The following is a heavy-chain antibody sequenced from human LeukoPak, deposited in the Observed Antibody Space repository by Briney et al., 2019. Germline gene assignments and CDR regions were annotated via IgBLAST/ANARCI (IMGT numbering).Heavy chain of an antibody. CDR2: SSSSGRTI. CDR3: AKNYASGNAFYDY. CDR1: GFSFSSYE. Sequence: PGGSLRLSCAASGFSFSSYEMNWVRQAPGKGLEWVSYSSSSGRTIYYADSVKGRFTISRDNAKNSLYLQMNSLRAEDTAVYYCAKNYASGNAFYDYWGRGAPVTVSS. J-gene: IGHJ4*02. D-gene: IGHD3-10*01. V-gene: IGHV3-48*03.